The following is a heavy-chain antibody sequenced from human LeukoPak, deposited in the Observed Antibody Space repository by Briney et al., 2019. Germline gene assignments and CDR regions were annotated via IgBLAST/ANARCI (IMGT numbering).Heavy chain of an antibody. CDR1: GFSLGDYA. CDR2: ITWDSGTI. CDR3: AKGKSIASLWYMDV. V-gene: IGHV3-9*01. J-gene: IGHJ6*04. D-gene: IGHD2-15*01. Sequence: GGSLRLSCEASGFSLGDYAMHWVRQIPGKGREWVSGITWDSGTIDYAGSVRGRFTISRDNAKNSLYLQMNTLRPEDTAIYYCAKGKSIASLWYMDVWGKGTTVIVSS.